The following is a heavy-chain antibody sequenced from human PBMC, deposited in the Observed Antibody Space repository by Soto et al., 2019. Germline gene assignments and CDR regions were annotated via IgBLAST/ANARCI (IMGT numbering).Heavy chain of an antibody. CDR3: ARLEIAARQGVVDY. D-gene: IGHD6-6*01. CDR2: INHSGST. CDR1: GGSFSGYY. V-gene: IGHV4-34*01. Sequence: SETLSLTCAVYGGSFSGYYWSWIRQPPGKGLEWIGEINHSGSTNYNPSLKSRVTISVDTSKNQFSLKLSSVTAADTAVYYCARLEIAARQGVVDYWGQGTLATVSS. J-gene: IGHJ4*02.